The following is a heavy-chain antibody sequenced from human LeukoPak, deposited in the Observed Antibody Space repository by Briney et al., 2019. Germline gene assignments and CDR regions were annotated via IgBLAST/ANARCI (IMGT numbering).Heavy chain of an antibody. CDR1: GFTFSSYA. V-gene: IGHV3-23*01. J-gene: IGHJ4*02. Sequence: GGSLRLSCAASGFTFSSYAMSWVRQAPGKGLEWVSAISGSGGSTYHADSVKGRYTISRDNSKNTLYLQMNSLRAEDTAVYYCAKTLLRFLEWPGDYWGQGTLVTVSS. CDR3: AKTLLRFLEWPGDY. D-gene: IGHD3-3*01. CDR2: ISGSGGST.